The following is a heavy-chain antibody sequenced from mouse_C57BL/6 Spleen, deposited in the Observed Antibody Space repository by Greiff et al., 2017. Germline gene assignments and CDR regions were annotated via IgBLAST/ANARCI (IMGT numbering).Heavy chain of an antibody. J-gene: IGHJ4*01. CDR3: ARFYYDYAGPLEAMDY. D-gene: IGHD2-4*01. V-gene: IGHV1-69*01. Sequence: VQLQQPGAELVMPGASVKLSCKASGYTFTSYWMHWVKQRPGQGLEWIGEIDPSDSYTNYNQKFKGKSTLTVDKSSSTAYMQLSSLTSEDSAVYYCARFYYDYAGPLEAMDYWGQGTSVTVSS. CDR1: GYTFTSYW. CDR2: IDPSDSYT.